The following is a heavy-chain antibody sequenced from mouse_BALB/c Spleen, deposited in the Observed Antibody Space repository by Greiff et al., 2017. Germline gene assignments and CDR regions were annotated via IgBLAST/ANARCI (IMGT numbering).Heavy chain of an antibody. Sequence: LQQPGSELVRPGASVKLSCKASGYTFTSYWMHWVKQRPGQGLEWIGNIYPGSGSTNYDEKFKSKATLTVDTSSSTAYMQLSSLTSEDSAVYYCTNYGNYFDYWGQGTTLTVSA. CDR3: TNYGNYFDY. CDR2: IYPGSGST. V-gene: IGHV1S22*01. CDR1: GYTFTSYW. J-gene: IGHJ2*01. D-gene: IGHD2-1*01.